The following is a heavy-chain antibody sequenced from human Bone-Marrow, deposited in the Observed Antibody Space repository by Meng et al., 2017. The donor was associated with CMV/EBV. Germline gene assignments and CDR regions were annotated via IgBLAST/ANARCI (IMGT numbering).Heavy chain of an antibody. Sequence: ASVKVSCKASGYTFTSYYMHWVRQAPGQGLEWMGIINPSGGSTSYAQKFQGRVTMTRDTSTSTVYMGLSSLRSEDTAVYYLASPGYCSSTSCHVYYYYGMDVWGQGTTVTVSS. V-gene: IGHV1-46*01. J-gene: IGHJ6*02. CDR2: INPSGGST. D-gene: IGHD2-2*01. CDR1: GYTFTSYY. CDR3: ASPGYCSSTSCHVYYYYGMDV.